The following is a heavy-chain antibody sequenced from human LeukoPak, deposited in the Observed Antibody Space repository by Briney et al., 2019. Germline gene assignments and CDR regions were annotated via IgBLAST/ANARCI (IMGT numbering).Heavy chain of an antibody. J-gene: IGHJ4*02. Sequence: ASVKVSCKASGYTFISYYIHWARQAPGQGLEWMGRINPNSGGTNYAQKFQGRVTMTRDTSISTAYMELSRLRSDDTAVYYCARGDYLDYWGQGTLVTVSS. CDR2: INPNSGGT. V-gene: IGHV1-2*06. CDR1: GYTFISYY. CDR3: ARGDYLDY.